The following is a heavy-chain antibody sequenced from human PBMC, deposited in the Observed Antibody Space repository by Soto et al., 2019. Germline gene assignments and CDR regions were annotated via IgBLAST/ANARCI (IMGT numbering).Heavy chain of an antibody. V-gene: IGHV1-58*02. CDR1: GFTFTYSA. D-gene: IGHD3-10*01. CDR2: IVVGSGTT. Sequence: QIQVVQSGPEVRKPGTSVKVSCRTSGFTFTYSAIQWLRQALGHSLEGIGWIVVGSGTTNFAPKFQERGTITWAMSTRTSYMEMSSLRSEYTAVYYCAAEYYYGARNPEGRIDWGQGALVTVSS. J-gene: IGHJ4*02. CDR3: AAEYYYGARNPEGRID.